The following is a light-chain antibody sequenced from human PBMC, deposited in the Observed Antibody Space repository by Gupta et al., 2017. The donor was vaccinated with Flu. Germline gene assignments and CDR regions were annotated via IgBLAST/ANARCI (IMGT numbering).Light chain of an antibody. Sequence: DIQMTQSPSSLSASVGDRVTITCRASQSISSYLNWYQQKPGKAPKLLIYAASSLQSGVPSRFSGSGSGTDFTLTISSLQPEDFATYSCQQSYSTPPQTFGQGTKVELK. V-gene: IGKV1-39*01. J-gene: IGKJ1*01. CDR1: QSISSY. CDR2: AAS. CDR3: QQSYSTPPQT.